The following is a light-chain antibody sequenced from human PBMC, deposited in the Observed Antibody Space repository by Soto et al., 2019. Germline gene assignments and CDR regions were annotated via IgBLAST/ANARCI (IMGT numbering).Light chain of an antibody. CDR1: SSDIGGFYY. V-gene: IGLV2-14*01. Sequence: QSALTQPASVSGSPGQSITISCTGTSSDIGGFYYVSWYQHHPGKDPKLMIYQVSNRPSGVSNRFSGSKSGNTASLTISGLQAEDEADYFCRSYSSSSTFYVFGDGTRSPS. CDR3: RSYSSSSTFYV. CDR2: QVS. J-gene: IGLJ1*01.